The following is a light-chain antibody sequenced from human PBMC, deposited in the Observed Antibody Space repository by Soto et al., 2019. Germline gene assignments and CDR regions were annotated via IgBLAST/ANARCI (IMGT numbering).Light chain of an antibody. CDR3: DSWDNSLSVVL. Sequence: QSALTQPRSVSGSPGQSVTISCTGTSSDVGGYNYVSWYLQHPGKAPKVMIYDVSKRPSGVPDRFSGSKSGNTASLTISGLQSEDEADYYCDSWDNSLSVVLFGGGTKLTVL. CDR1: SSDVGGYNY. V-gene: IGLV2-11*01. CDR2: DVS. J-gene: IGLJ2*01.